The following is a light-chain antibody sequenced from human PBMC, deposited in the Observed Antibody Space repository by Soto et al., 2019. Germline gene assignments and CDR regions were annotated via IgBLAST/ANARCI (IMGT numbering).Light chain of an antibody. Sequence: DIQMTQSPSSLSASVGEKLTITGGASQSTSSYLNWYQQKPGKAPKLLIYAASSLQSGVPSRFSGSGSGTDFTLTISSLQPEDFATYYCQQSYSTPPTFGQGTKVDIK. CDR3: QQSYSTPPT. CDR1: QSTSSY. CDR2: AAS. V-gene: IGKV1-39*01. J-gene: IGKJ1*01.